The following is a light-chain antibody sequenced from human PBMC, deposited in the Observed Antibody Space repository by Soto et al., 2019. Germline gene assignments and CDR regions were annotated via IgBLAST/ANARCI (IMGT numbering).Light chain of an antibody. CDR1: QSINTF. V-gene: IGKV1-39*01. Sequence: DIQMTQSPSSLSASVGDRVTITCRASQSINTFLNWYQLKPGKAPKFLIYAASSLPSGVPSRFSGRGSGTDFTLTINNLQPEDFATYFCQQSYTIPLTFGGGTKVEVK. CDR3: QQSYTIPLT. CDR2: AAS. J-gene: IGKJ4*01.